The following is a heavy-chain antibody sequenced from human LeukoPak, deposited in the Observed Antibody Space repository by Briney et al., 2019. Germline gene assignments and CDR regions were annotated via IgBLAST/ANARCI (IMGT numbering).Heavy chain of an antibody. CDR1: GFTFNTYS. CDR2: ISSSSSII. CDR3: ARVRSYDFWSGLGY. D-gene: IGHD3-3*01. Sequence: PGGPLRLSCAASGFTFNTYSMNWVRQAPGKGLEWVSYISSSSSIISYADSVKGRFIISRDNAKNSLYLQMNSQRAEDTAVYYCARVRSYDFWSGLGYWGQGTLVTVSS. J-gene: IGHJ4*02. V-gene: IGHV3-48*04.